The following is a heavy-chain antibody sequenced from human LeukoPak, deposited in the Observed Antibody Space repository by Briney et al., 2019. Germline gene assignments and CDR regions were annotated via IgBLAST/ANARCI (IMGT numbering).Heavy chain of an antibody. CDR2: INPNSGGT. V-gene: IGHV1-2*02. Sequence: ASVKVSCKASGYTFTGYYMHWVRQAPGQGLEWMGLINPNSGGTNYAQKFQGRVTMTRDTSISTAYMELSRLRSDDTAVYYCARVSTIFGVVPEGVWGQGTLVTVSS. D-gene: IGHD3-3*01. J-gene: IGHJ4*02. CDR3: ARVSTIFGVVPEGV. CDR1: GYTFTGYY.